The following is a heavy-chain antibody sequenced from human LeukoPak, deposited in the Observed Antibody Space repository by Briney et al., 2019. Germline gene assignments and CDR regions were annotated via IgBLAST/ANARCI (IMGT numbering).Heavy chain of an antibody. CDR1: GFTFSAYA. CDR2: ISGNGGST. D-gene: IGHD5-24*01. J-gene: IGHJ6*02. Sequence: GGSLRLSCAASGFTFSAYAMSWVRQAPGKGLEWVSDISGNGGSTYYADSVKGRFTISRDNSKNTLYLQMNSLRAEDTAVYYCARGHHEMRIWGQGTTVTVSS. CDR3: ARGHHEMRI. V-gene: IGHV3-23*01.